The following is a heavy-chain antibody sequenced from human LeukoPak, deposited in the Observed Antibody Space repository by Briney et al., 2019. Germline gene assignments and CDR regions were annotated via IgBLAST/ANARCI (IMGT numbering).Heavy chain of an antibody. CDR2: IYYSGST. Sequence: PSETLSLTCTVSGGSISSGGYYWSWIRQHPGKGLEWIGYIYYSGSTYYNPSLKSRVTISVDTSKNQFSLKLSSVTAADTAVYYCARCMLYYYYMDVWGKGTTVTVSS. CDR1: GGSISSGGYY. CDR3: ARCMLYYYYMDV. V-gene: IGHV4-31*03. D-gene: IGHD2-8*01. J-gene: IGHJ6*03.